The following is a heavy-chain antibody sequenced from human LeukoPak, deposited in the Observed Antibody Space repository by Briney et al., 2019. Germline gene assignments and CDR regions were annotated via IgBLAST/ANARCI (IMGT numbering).Heavy chain of an antibody. CDR2: INPSGGST. V-gene: IGHV1-46*01. CDR1: GYTFTSYY. Sequence: SVKVSCKASGYTFTSYYMHWVRQAPGQGLEWMGIINPSGGSTSHAQKFQGRVTMTRDTSTSTVYMELSSLRSEDTAVYYCARVRLGRDVYFDYWGQGTLATVSS. CDR3: ARVRLGRDVYFDY. D-gene: IGHD3/OR15-3a*01. J-gene: IGHJ4*01.